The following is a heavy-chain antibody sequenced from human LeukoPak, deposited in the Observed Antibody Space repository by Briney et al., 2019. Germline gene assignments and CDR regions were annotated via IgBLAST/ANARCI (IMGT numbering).Heavy chain of an antibody. CDR1: GFTFSSYW. Sequence: PGGSLRLSCAAPGFTFSSYWMSWVRQAPGKGLEWVANIKQDGSEKYYVDSVKGRFTISRDNAKNSLYLQMNSLRAEDTAVYYCARGETYYYDSSGYYPYYFDYWGQGTLVTVSS. CDR3: ARGETYYYDSSGYYPYYFDY. CDR2: IKQDGSEK. V-gene: IGHV3-7*01. J-gene: IGHJ4*02. D-gene: IGHD3-22*01.